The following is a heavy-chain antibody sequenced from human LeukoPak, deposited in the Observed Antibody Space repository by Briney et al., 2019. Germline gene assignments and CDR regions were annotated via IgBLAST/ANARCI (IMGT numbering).Heavy chain of an antibody. Sequence: GLSLSLSCAASGLTSGSYWMSWVRHTPGKGLEWVANIKHDGSERNYMESVKGRFTISRDNGKNSLHLQMNNLRAEDTAVYYCAAGSGWSSEYWGQGTLVTVSS. D-gene: IGHD6-19*01. CDR3: AAGSGWSSEY. J-gene: IGHJ4*02. CDR2: IKHDGSER. V-gene: IGHV3-7*03. CDR1: GLTSGSYW.